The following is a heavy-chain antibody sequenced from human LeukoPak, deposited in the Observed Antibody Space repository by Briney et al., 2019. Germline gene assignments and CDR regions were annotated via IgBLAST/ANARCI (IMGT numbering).Heavy chain of an antibody. J-gene: IGHJ4*02. V-gene: IGHV3-21*01. CDR2: ISSSSSYI. Sequence: PGGSLRLSCAASGFTFSSYSMNWVRQAPGKGLEWVSSISSSSSYIYYADSVKGRFTISRDNAKNSLYLQMNSLRAEDTAVYYCAREINTAYYYDSSGYYPFRYWGQGTLVTVSS. CDR1: GFTFSSYS. D-gene: IGHD3-22*01. CDR3: AREINTAYYYDSSGYYPFRY.